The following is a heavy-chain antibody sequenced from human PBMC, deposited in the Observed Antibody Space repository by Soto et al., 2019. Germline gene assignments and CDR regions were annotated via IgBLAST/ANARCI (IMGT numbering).Heavy chain of an antibody. J-gene: IGHJ5*01. CDR1: GFTFSNYG. V-gene: IGHV3-23*01. D-gene: IGHD2-2*01. CDR3: AKDLSSWPHYAFDS. CDR2: ISTSGDTA. Sequence: ASLRLSCAASGFTFSNYGLNWVRQTPGKGLEWVSGISTSGDTANCADSVKGRFTISRDNSKNALYMQMNGLRPEDTAVYYRAKDLSSWPHYAFDSWGQGTLVAISA.